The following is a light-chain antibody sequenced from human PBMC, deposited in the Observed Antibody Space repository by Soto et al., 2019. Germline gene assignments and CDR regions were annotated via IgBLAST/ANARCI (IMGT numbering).Light chain of an antibody. CDR2: DAS. Sequence: EIVLTQSPATLSLSPGERATLSCRASQSVSSNLAWYQQKPGQAPRLLIYDASNRATGIPARFSGSGSGTDFTPTISSLEPDDFAVYYCQQRSDWPSTFGGGTKVQIK. CDR3: QQRSDWPST. CDR1: QSVSSN. V-gene: IGKV3-11*01. J-gene: IGKJ4*01.